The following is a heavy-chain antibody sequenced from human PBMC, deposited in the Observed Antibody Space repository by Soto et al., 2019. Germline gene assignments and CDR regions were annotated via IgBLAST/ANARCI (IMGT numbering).Heavy chain of an antibody. Sequence: KPSETLSLTCTVSGGSISSGDYYWSWIRQPPGKGLEWIGYIYYSGSTYYNPSLKSRVTISVDTSKNQFSLKLSSVTAADTAVYYCARGYYYDSSGTTENGAFDIWGQVTMVTVSS. J-gene: IGHJ3*02. CDR2: IYYSGST. V-gene: IGHV4-30-4*01. D-gene: IGHD3-22*01. CDR3: ARGYYYDSSGTTENGAFDI. CDR1: GGSISSGDYY.